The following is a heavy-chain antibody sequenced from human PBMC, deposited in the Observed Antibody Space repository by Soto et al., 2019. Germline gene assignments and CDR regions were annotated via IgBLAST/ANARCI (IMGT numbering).Heavy chain of an antibody. CDR3: ARRPSGSYGQVDY. V-gene: IGHV4-59*08. CDR1: GDSISSHY. Sequence: QVLLQESGQGLVKPSETLSLTCTVSGDSISSHYWGWIRQPPGKGLEWIGSVYYSGSANYNPSLKSRVTISLDTSKNQFSLKLNSVTAADTAVYFCARRPSGSYGQVDYWGQGTLVTVSS. J-gene: IGHJ4*02. D-gene: IGHD1-26*01. CDR2: VYYSGSA.